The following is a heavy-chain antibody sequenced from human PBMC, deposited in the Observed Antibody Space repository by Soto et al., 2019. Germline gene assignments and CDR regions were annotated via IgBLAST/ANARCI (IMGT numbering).Heavy chain of an antibody. J-gene: IGHJ6*02. D-gene: IGHD2-2*01. CDR1: GFSFSSYA. CDR3: ARYIPGVRYYGMDV. Sequence: PGGSLGLSCAAYGFSFSSYAMKWVRQAPGKGLEWVSLIGESGTPTYYADSVKGRFTISRDNSGNTLFLEMYSLRAEDTAVYYCARYIPGVRYYGMDVWGQGTTVTVSS. CDR2: IGESGTPT. V-gene: IGHV3-23*01.